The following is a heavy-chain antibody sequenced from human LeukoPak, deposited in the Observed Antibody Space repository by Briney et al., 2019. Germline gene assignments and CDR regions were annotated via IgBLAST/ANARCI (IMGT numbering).Heavy chain of an antibody. CDR1: GFTFSDHY. V-gene: IGHV3-11*04. Sequence: PGGSLRLSCAASGFTFSDHYMSWIRQAAGKGLEWVSYISSSGNTTYYADSVKGRFTISRDNAKNSLYLQMNSLRAEDTALYYCARDGGSSWYFDYWGQGTLVTVSS. CDR2: ISSSGNTT. CDR3: ARDGGSSWYFDY. J-gene: IGHJ4*02. D-gene: IGHD6-13*01.